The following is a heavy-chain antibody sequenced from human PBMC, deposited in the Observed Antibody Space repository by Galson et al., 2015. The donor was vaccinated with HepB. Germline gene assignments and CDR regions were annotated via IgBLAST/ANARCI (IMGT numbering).Heavy chain of an antibody. CDR1: GYTFTSYY. Sequence: SVKVSCKASGYTFTSYYIHWVRQAPGQGLEWMGIINPSGGDTSYAQKFQGRVTITRDTSTSTVYMELRSLRSEDTAVYYCARGTSVAGTGELYVDYWGQGTLVTVSS. J-gene: IGHJ4*02. CDR3: ARGTSVAGTGELYVDY. CDR2: INPSGGDT. V-gene: IGHV1-46*01. D-gene: IGHD6-19*01.